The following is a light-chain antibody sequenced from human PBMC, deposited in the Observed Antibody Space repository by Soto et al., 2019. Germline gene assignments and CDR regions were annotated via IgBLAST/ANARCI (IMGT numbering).Light chain of an antibody. CDR3: SSYTTGSLVV. CDR1: SSDIGAYDY. V-gene: IGLV2-14*01. CDR2: KVS. J-gene: IGLJ2*01. Sequence: QSALTQPASLSGSPGQSITISCTGTSSDIGAYDYVTWYQQHPGKAPKVMIYKVSNRPSGVSNRFSGSKSGNTASLTISGLHAEDEADYYCSSYTTGSLVVFGGGTKVTVL.